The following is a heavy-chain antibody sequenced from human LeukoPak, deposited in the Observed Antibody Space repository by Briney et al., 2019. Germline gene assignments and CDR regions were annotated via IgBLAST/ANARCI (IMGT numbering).Heavy chain of an antibody. D-gene: IGHD5-24*01. CDR3: ARGEMATVPFDY. V-gene: IGHV4-34*01. Sequence: SETLSLTCAVYGGSFSGYYWSWIRPPPGTGLESIGEINHSSSTHYNPSLKSRVIISVYTSKNQFSLKLSSVTAADTAVYYCARGEMATVPFDYWGQGTLVTVSS. J-gene: IGHJ4*02. CDR1: GGSFSGYY. CDR2: INHSSST.